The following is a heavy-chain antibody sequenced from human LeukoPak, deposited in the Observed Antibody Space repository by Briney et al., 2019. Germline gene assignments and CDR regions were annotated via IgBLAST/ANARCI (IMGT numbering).Heavy chain of an antibody. CDR3: AREQVVVPYDY. V-gene: IGHV1-46*01. Sequence: ASVKVSCKASGYTFTGYYMHWVRQAPGQGLEWMGIINPGGGSTSYAQKFQGRLTMTRDTSTSTVYMELSSLRSDDTAVYYCAREQVVVPYDYWGQGTLVTVSS. CDR2: INPGGGST. CDR1: GYTFTGYY. D-gene: IGHD2-15*01. J-gene: IGHJ4*02.